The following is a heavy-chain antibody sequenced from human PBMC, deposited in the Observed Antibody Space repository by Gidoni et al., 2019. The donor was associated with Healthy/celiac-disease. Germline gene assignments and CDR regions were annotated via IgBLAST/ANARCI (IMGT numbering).Heavy chain of an antibody. CDR1: GGSFSGYY. CDR2: INHSGST. Sequence: QVQLQQWGAGLLKPSETLSVTCAVYGGSFSGYYWSWIRQPPGKGLEWIGEINHSGSTNYNPSLKSRVTISVDTSKNQFSLKLSSVTAADTAVYYCARGPLWYSSSSTGFDYWGQGTLVTVSS. CDR3: ARGPLWYSSSSTGFDY. V-gene: IGHV4-34*01. J-gene: IGHJ4*02. D-gene: IGHD6-6*01.